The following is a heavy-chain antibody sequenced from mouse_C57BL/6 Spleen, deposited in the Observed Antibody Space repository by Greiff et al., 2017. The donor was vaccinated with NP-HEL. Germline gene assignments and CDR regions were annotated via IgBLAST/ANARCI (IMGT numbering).Heavy chain of an antibody. CDR2: ISDGGSYT. Sequence: EVQRVESGGGLVKPGGSLKLSCAASGFTFSSYAMSWVRQTPEKRLEWVATISDGGSYTYYTDNVKGRFTISRDNAKNNLYLQMSHLKSEDTAMYYCARERDYYGSSSWFAYWGQGTLVTVSA. CDR3: ARERDYYGSSSWFAY. CDR1: GFTFSSYA. J-gene: IGHJ3*01. V-gene: IGHV5-4*01. D-gene: IGHD1-1*01.